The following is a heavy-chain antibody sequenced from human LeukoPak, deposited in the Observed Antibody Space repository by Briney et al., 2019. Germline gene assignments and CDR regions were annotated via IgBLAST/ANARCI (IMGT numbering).Heavy chain of an antibody. CDR3: ARAYGSGSYRHFDY. V-gene: IGHV4-59*01. CDR2: IYYSGST. J-gene: IGHJ4*02. D-gene: IGHD3-10*01. CDR1: GGSISSYY. Sequence: SETLSLTCTVSGGSISSYYWSWIRQPPGKGLEWIGYIYYSGSTNYNPSLKSRVTISVDTSKNQFSLKLSSVTAADTAVYYCARAYGSGSYRHFDYWGQGTLVTVSS.